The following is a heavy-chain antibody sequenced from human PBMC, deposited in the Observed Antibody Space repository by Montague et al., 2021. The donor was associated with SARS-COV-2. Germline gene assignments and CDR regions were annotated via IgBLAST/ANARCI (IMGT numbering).Heavy chain of an antibody. CDR3: ARGSTDPPAV. J-gene: IGHJ6*02. D-gene: IGHD6-13*01. Sequence: SETLSLTCSVSGGPLRRSCYYWAWIRQPPGKGLEWIGSFSLTGGTFYNPSLRSRVTITADTSKRQFSMHLSSATAADTAVYYCARGSTDPPAVWGQGTTVTVSS. V-gene: IGHV4-39*01. CDR2: FSLTGGT. CDR1: GGPLRRSCYY.